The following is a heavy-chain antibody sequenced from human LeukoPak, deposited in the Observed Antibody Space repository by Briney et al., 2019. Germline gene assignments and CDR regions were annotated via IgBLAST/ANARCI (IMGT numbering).Heavy chain of an antibody. D-gene: IGHD1-26*01. CDR1: GGTFSSYA. Sequence: VASVKVSCKASGGTFSSYAISWVRQAPGQGLEWMGGIIPIFGTANYAQKFQGRVTITTDESTSTAYMELSSLRSEDTAVYYCARFSGSYYGWYFDLWGRGTLVTVSS. J-gene: IGHJ2*01. CDR3: ARFSGSYYGWYFDL. CDR2: IIPIFGTA. V-gene: IGHV1-69*05.